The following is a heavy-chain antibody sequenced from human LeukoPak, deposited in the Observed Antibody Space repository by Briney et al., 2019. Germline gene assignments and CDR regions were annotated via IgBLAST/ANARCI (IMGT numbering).Heavy chain of an antibody. V-gene: IGHV3-21*01. CDR2: ISSSSYI. Sequence: GGSLRLSCAASGFTFSIYNMNWVRQAPGKGLECVSSISSSSYIYYADSVKGRFTISRDNAKNSLYLQVNSLRAEDTAVYYCVRDYGGSGYWGQGTLVTVSS. D-gene: IGHD3-16*01. CDR1: GFTFSIYN. CDR3: VRDYGGSGY. J-gene: IGHJ4*02.